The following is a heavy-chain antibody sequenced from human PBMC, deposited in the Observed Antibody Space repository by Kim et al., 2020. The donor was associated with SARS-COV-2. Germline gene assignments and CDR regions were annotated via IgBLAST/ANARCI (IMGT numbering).Heavy chain of an antibody. D-gene: IGHD6-19*01. Sequence: ASVKVSCKASGYFFNTYDINWVRQASGQGLEWLGWVTPSTGNTGYAQKFQGRVTVTRDTSIRTAYMEPSNLRYEDTAVYYCARTTTGWPNWFDSWGQGTLVTVSS. J-gene: IGHJ5*01. CDR2: VTPSTGNT. CDR1: GYFFNTYD. CDR3: ARTTTGWPNWFDS. V-gene: IGHV1-8*02.